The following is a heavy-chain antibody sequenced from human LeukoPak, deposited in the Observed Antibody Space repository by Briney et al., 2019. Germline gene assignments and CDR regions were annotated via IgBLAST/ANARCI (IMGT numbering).Heavy chain of an antibody. CDR3: ARGDSSSWYIQ. V-gene: IGHV3-53*01. D-gene: IGHD6-13*01. J-gene: IGHJ4*02. CDR1: GFTVSSNY. CDR2: IYSGGST. Sequence: PGGSLRLSCAASGFTVSSNYMSWVRQAPGKGLEWVSVIYSGGSTYYADSVKGRFTISRDNSKNTLYLQMNSLRAEDTAVCYCARGDSSSWYIQWGQGTLVTVSS.